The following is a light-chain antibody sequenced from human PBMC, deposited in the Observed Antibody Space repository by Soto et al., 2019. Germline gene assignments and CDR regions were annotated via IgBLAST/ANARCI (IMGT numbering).Light chain of an antibody. J-gene: IGLJ2*01. CDR2: DVS. CDR1: SSDVGGYNY. CDR3: SSYTSSSTYVV. V-gene: IGLV2-14*01. Sequence: QSALTQPASVSGSPGQSITISCTGTSSDVGGYNYVSWYQQHPGKAPKLMIYDVSNRPSGVANRFSGSKYGNTASLTISGFQAEDEADYYCSSYTSSSTYVVFGGGTKLTVI.